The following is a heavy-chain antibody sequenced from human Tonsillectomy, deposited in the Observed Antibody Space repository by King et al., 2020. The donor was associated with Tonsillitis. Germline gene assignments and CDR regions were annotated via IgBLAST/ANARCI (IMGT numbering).Heavy chain of an antibody. J-gene: IGHJ4*02. CDR1: RFTFSSYG. Sequence: VQLVESGGGVVQPGGSLRLSCAASRFTFSSYGMHWVRQAPGKGLEWVAFIRYDGSNKYYADSVKGRFTISRDNSKNTLYLQMNSLRAEDTAVYYCAKVVIVVGTDYWGQGTLVTVSS. CDR3: AKVVIVVGTDY. CDR2: IRYDGSNK. D-gene: IGHD3-22*01. V-gene: IGHV3-30*02.